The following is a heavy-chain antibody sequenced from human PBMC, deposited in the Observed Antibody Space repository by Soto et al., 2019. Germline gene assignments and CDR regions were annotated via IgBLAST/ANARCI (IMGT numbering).Heavy chain of an antibody. Sequence: PGGSLRLSCAASGFTFSSYGMNWVRQAPGKGLEWVSFISSSSSYIYYADSVKGRFTISRDNAKNSLYLQINSLRAEDTAVYCCARAQTSYYFDYWGQGTLVTVSS. CDR3: ARAQTSYYFDY. CDR1: GFTFSSYG. J-gene: IGHJ4*02. CDR2: ISSSSSYI. D-gene: IGHD6-6*01. V-gene: IGHV3-21*01.